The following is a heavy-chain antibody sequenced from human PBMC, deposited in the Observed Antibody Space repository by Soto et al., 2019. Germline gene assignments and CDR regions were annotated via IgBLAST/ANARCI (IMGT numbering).Heavy chain of an antibody. CDR2: IVPIFGTT. V-gene: IGHV1-69*01. J-gene: IGHJ6*02. CDR1: GGIFSRYA. CDR3: ARPDEGSYYSNHHYYYALDV. Sequence: VQLLQSGAEVKKSGSSVKVSCKVSGGIFSRYAISWVRQAPGQGLEWLGGIVPIFGTTNYAQKFQGRVTITADESTSTAYMDLTSLGSEDTAVYYCARPDEGSYYSNHHYYYALDVWGQGTTVTVSS. D-gene: IGHD3-10*01.